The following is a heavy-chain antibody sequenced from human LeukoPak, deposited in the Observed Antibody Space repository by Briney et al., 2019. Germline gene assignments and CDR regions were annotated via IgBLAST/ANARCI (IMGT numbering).Heavy chain of an antibody. V-gene: IGHV3-23*01. J-gene: IGHJ4*02. CDR2: ISGSGSST. Sequence: GGSLRPSCSASGFSFNSYAVHWVRQAPGKGLEWVSAISGSGSSTYYADSVKGRFTISRDNSKNTLYLQMNSLRAEDTAVYYCAKYEGNSSGYFDYWGQGTLVTVSS. CDR1: GFSFNSYA. CDR3: AKYEGNSSGYFDY. D-gene: IGHD2-15*01.